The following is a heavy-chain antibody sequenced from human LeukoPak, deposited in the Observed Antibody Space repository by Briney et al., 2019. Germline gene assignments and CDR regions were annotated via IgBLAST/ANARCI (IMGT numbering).Heavy chain of an antibody. Sequence: PSETLSLTCTVSGGSLSNHYSSWLRQPPGEELEWIGYIFYIGSTNYNPSLKSRVTMSVDTSKNQFSLKLSYVTAADTAVYYCARVRRIRQLVQGYYYYGMDVWGQGTTVIVSS. V-gene: IGHV4-59*11. CDR1: GGSLSNHY. CDR3: ARVRRIRQLVQGYYYYGMDV. J-gene: IGHJ6*02. CDR2: IFYIGST. D-gene: IGHD6-13*01.